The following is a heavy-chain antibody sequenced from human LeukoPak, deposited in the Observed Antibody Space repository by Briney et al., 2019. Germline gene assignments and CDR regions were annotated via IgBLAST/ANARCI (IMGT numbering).Heavy chain of an antibody. V-gene: IGHV4-59*01. J-gene: IGHJ4*02. CDR2: IYYSGST. CDR3: ARSEQWLALIDY. D-gene: IGHD6-19*01. CDR1: GGSISSYY. Sequence: SETLSLTCTVSGGSISSYYWSWIRQPPGKGLEWIGYIYYSGSTNYNPSLKSRVTISVDTSKNQFSLKLSSVTAADTAVYYCARSEQWLALIDYWGQGTLVTVSS.